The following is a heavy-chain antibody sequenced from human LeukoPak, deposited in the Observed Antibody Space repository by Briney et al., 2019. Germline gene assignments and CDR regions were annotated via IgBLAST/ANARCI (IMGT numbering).Heavy chain of an antibody. CDR2: ISAYKGNT. V-gene: IGHV1-18*01. Sequence: GASVKVSCKASGYTFTSYGISWVRQAPGQGLEWMGWISAYKGNTNYAQKFQGRVTMTTDTSTSTAHMELRSLRSDDTAVYYCARGPGGRSGYYPLEDNYYYYYMDVWGKGTTVTASS. CDR3: ARGPGGRSGYYPLEDNYYYYYMDV. D-gene: IGHD3-22*01. J-gene: IGHJ6*03. CDR1: GYTFTSYG.